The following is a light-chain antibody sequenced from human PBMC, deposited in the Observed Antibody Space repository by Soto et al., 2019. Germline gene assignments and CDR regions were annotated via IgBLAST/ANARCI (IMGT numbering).Light chain of an antibody. V-gene: IGLV2-14*01. CDR2: DVS. CDR3: SSYTSSSTPDV. Sequence: QSALTQPASVSGSPGQSITISCTGTSSDVGGYNYVSWYQQHPRKAPKLMIYDVSNRPSGVSNRFSGSKSGNTASLTISGLQAEDEADYYCSSYTSSSTPDVFGTGTQLTVL. CDR1: SSDVGGYNY. J-gene: IGLJ1*01.